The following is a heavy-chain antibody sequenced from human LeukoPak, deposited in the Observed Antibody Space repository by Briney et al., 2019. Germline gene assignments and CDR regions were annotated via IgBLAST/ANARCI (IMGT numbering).Heavy chain of an antibody. J-gene: IGHJ3*02. Sequence: GSSVEVSCKASGGTFSSYAISWVRQAPGQGLEWMGGIIPIFGTANYAQKFQGRVTITADESTSTAYMELSSLRSEDTAVYYCARDLWELPHDAFGTWGQGTMVTVSS. CDR2: IIPIFGTA. V-gene: IGHV1-69*01. CDR1: GGTFSSYA. D-gene: IGHD1-26*01. CDR3: ARDLWELPHDAFGT.